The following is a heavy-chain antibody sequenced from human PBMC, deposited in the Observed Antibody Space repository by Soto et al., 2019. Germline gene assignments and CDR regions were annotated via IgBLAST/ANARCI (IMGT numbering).Heavy chain of an antibody. D-gene: IGHD6-6*01. J-gene: IGHJ4*02. CDR1: GGSISSSSYY. V-gene: IGHV4-39*01. Sequence: SETLSLTCTVSGGSISSSSYYWGWIRQPPGKGLEWIGSIYYSGSTYYNPSLKSRVTISVDTSKDQFSLKLSSVTAADTAVYYCARLDAGYIAARPPRYFDYWGQGTLVTVSS. CDR3: ARLDAGYIAARPPRYFDY. CDR2: IYYSGST.